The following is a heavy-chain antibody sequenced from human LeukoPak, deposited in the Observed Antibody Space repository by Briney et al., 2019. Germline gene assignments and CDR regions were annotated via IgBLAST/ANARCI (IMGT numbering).Heavy chain of an antibody. J-gene: IGHJ3*02. CDR1: GGSISSYH. V-gene: IGHV4-59*01. Sequence: AETLSLTCTVSGGSISSYHWSWIRQPPGKRLEWSGFISYGGSTNSNPSLQGRVAISIDTSENHFSLKLSSVTAADTAVYYCVRGNYDSRGYSNAFDIWGQGAMVTVSS. CDR3: VRGNYDSRGYSNAFDI. CDR2: ISYGGST. D-gene: IGHD3-22*01.